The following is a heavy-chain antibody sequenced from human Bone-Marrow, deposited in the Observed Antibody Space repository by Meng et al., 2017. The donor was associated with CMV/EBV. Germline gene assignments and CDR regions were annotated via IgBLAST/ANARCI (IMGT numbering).Heavy chain of an antibody. CDR3: TIGSYYYYYGMDV. D-gene: IGHD1-26*01. J-gene: IGHJ6*02. Sequence: SETLSLTCAVYGGSFSGYYWSWIRQPPGKGLEWIGEINHSGSTNYNPSLKSRVTISVDKSKNQFSLKLSSVTAADTAVYYCTIGSYYYYYGMDVWGQGTTVTVSS. CDR2: INHSGST. CDR1: GGSFSGYY. V-gene: IGHV4-34*03.